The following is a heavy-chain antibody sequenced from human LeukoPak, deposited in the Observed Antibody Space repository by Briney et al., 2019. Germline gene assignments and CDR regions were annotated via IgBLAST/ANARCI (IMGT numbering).Heavy chain of an antibody. J-gene: IGHJ6*03. CDR1: GFTFSSYA. D-gene: IGHD3-16*01. CDR2: ILDSGYST. Sequence: GGSLRLSCAASGFTFSSYAMSWIRQAPGKGLEWVSGILDSGYSTYYANSVKGRFTISRDNSNNTLYLQMNSLRAEDTAVYYCAKLGGHPLHNYYVGVWGKGTTVAVSS. V-gene: IGHV3-23*01. CDR3: AKLGGHPLHNYYVGV.